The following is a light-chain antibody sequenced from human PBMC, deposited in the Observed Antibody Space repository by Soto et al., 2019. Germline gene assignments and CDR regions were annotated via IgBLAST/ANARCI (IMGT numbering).Light chain of an antibody. V-gene: IGLV2-14*03. Sequence: QSALTQPASVSGSPGQSITITCTGSNNDIGADKFVSWYQQHPGEAPKLIIFDVSNRPSRVSHRFSGSKSGNTASLTISLLQPEDESDYYCTSFTTNLAFVFGTGTKLTVL. CDR3: TSFTTNLAFV. J-gene: IGLJ1*01. CDR1: NNDIGADKF. CDR2: DVS.